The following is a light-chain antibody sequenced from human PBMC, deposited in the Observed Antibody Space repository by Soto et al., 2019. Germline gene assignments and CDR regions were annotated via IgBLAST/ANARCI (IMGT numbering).Light chain of an antibody. V-gene: IGKV3-20*01. CDR3: QRDGSSPWT. CDR2: GAS. Sequence: EIVLTQSPGTLSLSPGERATLSCRASQSVSSSYLAWYQQKPGQAPRPLIYGASSRAIGIPDRFSGSGSGTDFTLTISRLEPEDFAVYYCQRDGSSPWTFGQGTKVEIK. CDR1: QSVSSSY. J-gene: IGKJ1*01.